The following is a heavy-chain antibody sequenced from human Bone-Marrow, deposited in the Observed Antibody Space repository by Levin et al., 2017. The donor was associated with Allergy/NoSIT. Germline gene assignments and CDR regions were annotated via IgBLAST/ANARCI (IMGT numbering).Heavy chain of an antibody. V-gene: IGHV1-3*01. Sequence: GESLKISCKTSGYTFTIYSTHWVRQAPGQRLEWMGWIHAGNGNTKYSQKFQDRVTITRDTSASTAYMELSSLRSEDTAVYYCVRGFYDSGSPLGYYGMDVWGQGTTVTVSS. J-gene: IGHJ6*02. CDR3: VRGFYDSGSPLGYYGMDV. D-gene: IGHD1-26*01. CDR2: IHAGNGNT. CDR1: GYTFTIYS.